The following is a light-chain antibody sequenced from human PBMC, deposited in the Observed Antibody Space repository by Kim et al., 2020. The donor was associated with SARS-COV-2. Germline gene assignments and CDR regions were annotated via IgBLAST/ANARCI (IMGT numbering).Light chain of an antibody. J-gene: IGKJ1*01. Sequence: ATVGDRVTIACRARQNINHYLNWYQQKPGKAPKLLIYAASKLQSGVPSRFSGSGFGTHFTLTISSLQPDDFATYSCQQSYNTPWTFGQGTKVDIK. V-gene: IGKV1-39*01. CDR2: AAS. CDR3: QQSYNTPWT. CDR1: QNINHY.